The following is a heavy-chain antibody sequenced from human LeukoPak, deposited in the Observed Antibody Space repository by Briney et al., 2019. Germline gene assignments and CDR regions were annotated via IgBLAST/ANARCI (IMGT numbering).Heavy chain of an antibody. J-gene: IGHJ6*02. D-gene: IGHD6-13*01. CDR3: AKHAAVGPIYYYYGMDV. CDR1: GFTFSSYA. Sequence: PGGSLRLSCAVSGFTFSSYAMSWVRQAAGKGLEWVSAISGSGGSTYYADSVKGRFTISRDNSKNTLYLQMNSLRAQDTAVFYCAKHAAVGPIYYYYGMDVWGQGTTVTISS. CDR2: ISGSGGST. V-gene: IGHV3-23*01.